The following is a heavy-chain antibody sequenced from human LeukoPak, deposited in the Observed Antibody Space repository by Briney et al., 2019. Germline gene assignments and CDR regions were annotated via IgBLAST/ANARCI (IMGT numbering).Heavy chain of an antibody. V-gene: IGHV5-51*01. J-gene: IGHJ4*02. CDR3: VRSPRGLIYYFDY. Sequence: GESLKVSCKGSGYKFSSYWIGWVRQMPGKGLEWMGMVYPGDSDTRYSPSFEALVTVSADKSISTPYLQWRRLQATDTAMYYCVRSPRGLIYYFDYWGQGTLVTVSS. CDR1: GYKFSSYW. D-gene: IGHD3-10*01. CDR2: VYPGDSDT.